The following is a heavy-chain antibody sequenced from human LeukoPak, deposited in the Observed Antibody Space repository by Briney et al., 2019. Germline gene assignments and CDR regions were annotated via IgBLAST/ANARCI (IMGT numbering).Heavy chain of an antibody. CDR1: GYTFTGYY. D-gene: IGHD3-10*01. CDR2: INPNSGGT. CDR3: ARTAMVRGVVDY. V-gene: IGHV1-2*02. J-gene: IGHJ4*02. Sequence: ASAKVSCKASGYTFTGYYMHWVRQAPGQGLEWMGWINPNSGGTNYAQKFQGRVTMTRDTSISTAYMELSRLRSDDTAVYYCARTAMVRGVVDYWGQGTLVTVSS.